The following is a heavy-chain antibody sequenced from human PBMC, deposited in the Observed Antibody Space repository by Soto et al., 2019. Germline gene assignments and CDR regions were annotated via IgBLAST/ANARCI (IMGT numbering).Heavy chain of an antibody. Sequence: QVQLQESGPGLVKPSETLSLTCTVSGGSFTTYYWNWIRQPAGKRLEWIGRLYTSGNTKYNPSLKSRLTLSLDTSKRQFSLKLSSLTDAVTVIYYCARETVLGTDDWFDSWGQGILVTVSS. J-gene: IGHJ5*01. D-gene: IGHD6-19*01. CDR3: ARETVLGTDDWFDS. CDR1: GGSFTTYY. CDR2: LYTSGNT. V-gene: IGHV4-4*07.